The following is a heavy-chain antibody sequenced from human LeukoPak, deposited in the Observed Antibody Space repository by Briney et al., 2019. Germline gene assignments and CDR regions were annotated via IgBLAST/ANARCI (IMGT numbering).Heavy chain of an antibody. CDR2: ISSSSSYI. CDR1: GFTFSSYS. CDR3: AREGTYYYMDV. J-gene: IGHJ6*03. Sequence: PGGSLRLSCAASGFTFSSYSVNWVRQAPGKGLEWVSSISSSSSYIYYADSVKGRFTISRDNAKNSLNLQMNSLRAEDTAVYYCAREGTYYYMDVWGKGTTVTVSS. V-gene: IGHV3-21*01. D-gene: IGHD1-1*01.